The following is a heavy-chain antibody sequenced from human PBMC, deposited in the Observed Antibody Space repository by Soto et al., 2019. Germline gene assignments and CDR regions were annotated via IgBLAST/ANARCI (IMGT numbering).Heavy chain of an antibody. CDR2: VYTNGAT. J-gene: IGHJ5*02. CDR1: CDSFSVYY. D-gene: IGHD6-13*01. Sequence: SLTCTVSCDSFSVYYWSWIRQPAGKGLEWIGRVYTNGATNYNPSLTSRVTVSVDTSRNQFSLKLRFVTAADTAVYYCAREAAETVGDGYWCDPWGQGTLVTVSS. V-gene: IGHV4-4*07. CDR3: AREAAETVGDGYWCDP.